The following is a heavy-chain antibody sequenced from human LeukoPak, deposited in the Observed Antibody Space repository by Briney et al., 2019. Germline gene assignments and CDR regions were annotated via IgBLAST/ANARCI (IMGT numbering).Heavy chain of an antibody. CDR2: IYSGGST. V-gene: IGHV3-53*01. J-gene: IGHJ3*02. CDR3: ARAGLRLGELSFAAFDI. CDR1: GFTVSSNY. Sequence: GGSLRLSCAASGFTVSSNYMSWVRQAPGKGLEWVLVIYSGGSTYYADSVKGRFTISRDNSKNTLYLQMNSLRAEDTAVYYCARAGLRLGELSFAAFDIWGQGTMVTVSS. D-gene: IGHD3-16*02.